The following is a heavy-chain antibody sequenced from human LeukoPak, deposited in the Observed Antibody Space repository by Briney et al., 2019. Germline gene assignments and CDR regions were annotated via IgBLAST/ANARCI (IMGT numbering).Heavy chain of an antibody. D-gene: IGHD3-16*01. V-gene: IGHV3-23*01. Sequence: PGGSLRLSCAASGFTFRSYAMSGVRQPPGKGLEGVSAIGGSGGSTYYAASATRRLTISRYNSKNTLYLQMNSLRAEDTAVYYCAKDLGRSFTADYWGQGTLVTVSS. CDR2: IGGSGGST. J-gene: IGHJ4*02. CDR1: GFTFRSYA. CDR3: AKDLGRSFTADY.